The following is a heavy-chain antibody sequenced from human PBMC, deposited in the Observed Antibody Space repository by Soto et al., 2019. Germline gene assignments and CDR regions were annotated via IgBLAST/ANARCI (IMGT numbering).Heavy chain of an antibody. CDR2: IYSDGSGT. CDR1: GFSFSNYW. CDR3: ATLNSFGSDY. D-gene: IGHD5-18*01. V-gene: IGHV3-74*03. Sequence: GGSLRLSCAAPGFSFSNYWMHWVRQAPGKGLVWVSRIYSDGSGTMYADSVKGRFTISRDNAKSTLYLQMNSLRAEDTAVYYCATLNSFGSDYWGRGTLVTVSS. J-gene: IGHJ4*02.